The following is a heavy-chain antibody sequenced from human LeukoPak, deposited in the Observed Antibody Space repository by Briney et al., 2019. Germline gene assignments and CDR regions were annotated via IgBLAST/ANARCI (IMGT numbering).Heavy chain of an antibody. CDR1: GASISSYY. CDR3: ARDGGSGWFDY. Sequence: PSETRSLTCTVSGASISSYYWSWIRQPAGKGLEWIGRIDGSGNTNYNPSLKSRISVSVDTSKNQVSLKLSYVTAADTAVYYCARDGGSGWFDYWGQGTLVTVSS. D-gene: IGHD6-19*01. J-gene: IGHJ4*02. CDR2: IDGSGNT. V-gene: IGHV4-4*07.